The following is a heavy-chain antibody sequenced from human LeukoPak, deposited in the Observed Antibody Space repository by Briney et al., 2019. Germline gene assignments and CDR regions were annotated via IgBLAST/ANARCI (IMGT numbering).Heavy chain of an antibody. CDR3: AKDHGYCSSTSCYSSENY. J-gene: IGHJ4*02. D-gene: IGHD2-2*01. Sequence: GGSLRLSCAASGFTFSSYAMSWVRQAPGKGLEWVSAISGSGGSTYYADSVKGRFTISRDNSKNTLYLQMNSLRAEDTAVYYCAKDHGYCSSTSCYSSENYWGQGTLVTVSS. V-gene: IGHV3-23*01. CDR2: ISGSGGST. CDR1: GFTFSSYA.